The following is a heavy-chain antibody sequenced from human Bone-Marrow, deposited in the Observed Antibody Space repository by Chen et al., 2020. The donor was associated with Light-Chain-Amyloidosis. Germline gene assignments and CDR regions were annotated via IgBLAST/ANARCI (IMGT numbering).Heavy chain of an antibody. V-gene: IGHV3-23*04. CDR3: AKDISYDDILPGYPADAFDI. CDR2: MSGSGCSR. CDR1: GFAFSSYA. J-gene: IGHJ3*02. Sequence: EVQLVESGGGLLQRGGSLRLSCAASGFAFSSYAMSWVSQAPGKGLEWVSTMSGSGCSRYNGDSVKGRLTISGDNSKNALFLQMNSLRAEDTAVYYCAKDISYDDILPGYPADAFDIWGQGTMVTVSS. D-gene: IGHD3-9*01.